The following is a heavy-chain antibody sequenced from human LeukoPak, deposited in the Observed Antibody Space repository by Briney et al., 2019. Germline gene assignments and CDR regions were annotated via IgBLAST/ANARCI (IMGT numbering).Heavy chain of an antibody. CDR3: ARDFPWHPS. CDR1: GFTFSSYW. Sequence: GGSLRLSCAASGFTFSSYWMIWVRQAPGKGLEWVATIRQDGSDKSYVGSVKGRFAISRDNTKNSLYLQMNSLRAEDTAVYYCARDFPWHPSWGQGTLVTVSS. J-gene: IGHJ4*02. CDR2: IRQDGSDK. V-gene: IGHV3-7*01.